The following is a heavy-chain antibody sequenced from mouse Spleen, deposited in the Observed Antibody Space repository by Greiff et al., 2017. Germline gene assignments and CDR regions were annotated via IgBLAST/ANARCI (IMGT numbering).Heavy chain of an antibody. V-gene: IGHV5-12*02. Sequence: EVKLMESGGGLVQPGGSLKLSCATSGFTFSDYYMYWVRQTPEKRLEWVAYISNGGGSTYYPDTVKGRFTISSDNAKNTLYLQMSRLKSEDTAMYYCARRNYDYAWFAYWGQGTLVTVSA. J-gene: IGHJ3*01. D-gene: IGHD2-4*01. CDR1: GFTFSDYY. CDR2: ISNGGGST. CDR3: ARRNYDYAWFAY.